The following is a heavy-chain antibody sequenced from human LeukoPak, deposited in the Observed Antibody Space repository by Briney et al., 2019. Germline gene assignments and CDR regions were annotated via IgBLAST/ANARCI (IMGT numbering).Heavy chain of an antibody. D-gene: IGHD4-17*01. CDR3: ARGDYYPNWFDP. J-gene: IGHJ5*02. Sequence: SETLFLTCSVSGGSISSYYWSWIRQPPGRGLGCNGYMYYNGSTNYNPSLKSRVTISVDTSKNQFSLKLSSVTAADTAVYYWARGDYYPNWFDPWGQGTLVTVSS. V-gene: IGHV4-59*01. CDR1: GGSISSYY. CDR2: MYYNGST.